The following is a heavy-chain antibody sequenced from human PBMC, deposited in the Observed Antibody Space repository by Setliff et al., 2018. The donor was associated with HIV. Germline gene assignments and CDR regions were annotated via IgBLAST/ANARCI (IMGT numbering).Heavy chain of an antibody. V-gene: IGHV1-2*02. CDR2: INPDNGVT. CDR1: GYSFTGYY. Sequence: ASVKVSCKASGYSFTGYYIHWVRQAPGQGLEWMGWINPDNGVTYYRQTFQGRVTMTRDTSIDTAYMDLSSLRSDDTALYYCARDPTLDDSNPFDIWGQGTMVT. D-gene: IGHD3-22*01. CDR3: ARDPTLDDSNPFDI. J-gene: IGHJ3*02.